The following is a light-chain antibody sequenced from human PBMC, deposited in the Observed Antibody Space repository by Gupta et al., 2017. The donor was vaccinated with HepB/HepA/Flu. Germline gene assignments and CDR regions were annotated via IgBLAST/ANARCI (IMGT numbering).Light chain of an antibody. V-gene: IGLV1-47*01. CDR1: SSNIGSNY. J-gene: IGLJ1*01. CDR2: RNN. Sequence: QSVLTQPPSASVTPGQRVTISCSGSSSNIGSNYVYWYQQLPGTAPKLLLYRNNQRPSGVPDRFSGSKSGTSASLAISGLRSEDEADYYCAAWDDSLSGYVFGTGTKVTVL. CDR3: AAWDDSLSGYV.